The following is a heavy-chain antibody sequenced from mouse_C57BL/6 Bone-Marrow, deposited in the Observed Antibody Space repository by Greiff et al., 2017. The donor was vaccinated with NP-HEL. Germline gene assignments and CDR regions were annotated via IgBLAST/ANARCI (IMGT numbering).Heavy chain of an antibody. Sequence: EVQRVESGGGLVQPKGSLKLSCAASGFSFNTYAMNWVRQAPGKGLEWVARIRSKSNNYATYYADSVKDRFTISRDDSESMLYLQMNNLKTEDTAMYYCVRHGQAWFAYWGQGTLVTVSA. CDR3: VRHGQAWFAY. J-gene: IGHJ3*01. CDR2: IRSKSNNYAT. V-gene: IGHV10-1*01. CDR1: GFSFNTYA.